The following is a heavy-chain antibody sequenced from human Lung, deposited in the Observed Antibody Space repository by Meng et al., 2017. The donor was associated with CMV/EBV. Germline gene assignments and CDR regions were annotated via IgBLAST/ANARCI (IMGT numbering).Heavy chain of an antibody. Sequence: ASXXVSXKASGYTFTSYDINWVRQATGQGLEWMGWMNPNSGNTGYAQKFQGRVTMTRNTSISTAYMELSSLRSEDTAVYYCARVQFLETANDAFDLWGQGXMVTVSS. J-gene: IGHJ3*01. CDR1: GYTFTSYD. CDR2: MNPNSGNT. CDR3: ARVQFLETANDAFDL. V-gene: IGHV1-8*01. D-gene: IGHD2-21*01.